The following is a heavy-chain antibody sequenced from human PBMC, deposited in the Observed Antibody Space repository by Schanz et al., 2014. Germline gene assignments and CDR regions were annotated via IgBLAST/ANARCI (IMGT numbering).Heavy chain of an antibody. CDR3: ATSYSSSSYFYVMDV. Sequence: EVQLVESGGGLIQPGGSLRLSCAVSGFTVNTNYMSWVRQAPGKGLEWISSMYINSGSTQYADSVKGRFIISRDSSKNTLYLQMNSLRAEDTAIYYCATSYSSSSYFYVMDVWGHGTTVTVSS. J-gene: IGHJ6*02. CDR2: MYINSGST. CDR1: GFTVNTNY. V-gene: IGHV3-53*01. D-gene: IGHD6-6*01.